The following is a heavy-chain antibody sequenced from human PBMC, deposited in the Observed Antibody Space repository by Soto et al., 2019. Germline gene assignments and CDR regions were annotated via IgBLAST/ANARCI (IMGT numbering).Heavy chain of an antibody. V-gene: IGHV4-31*03. CDR2: IHYGGSP. J-gene: IGHJ4*02. CDR3: ARSFRDDFWSGYYSGYFDY. Sequence: SETLSLTCTVSGGSISSSVYYWIWFRQHPGKVLEWIGYIHYGGSPYYSPSLKSRTSISVDTSTNQFSLTLTSVTPSDTAMYYCARSFRDDFWSGYYSGYFDYWGQGTLVTVSS. CDR1: GGSISSSVYY. D-gene: IGHD3-3*01.